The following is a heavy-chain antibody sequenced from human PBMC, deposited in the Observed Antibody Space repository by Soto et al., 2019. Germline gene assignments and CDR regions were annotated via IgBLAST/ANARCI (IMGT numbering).Heavy chain of an antibody. CDR2: ISFDGSNK. V-gene: IGHV3-30*18. CDR1: GFIFSSYG. Sequence: GGSLRLSCAASGFIFSSYGMHWVRQAPGKGLEWVAVISFDGSNKYYADSVKGRFTFSRDNSKNTLYLQMNSLRAEDTAVYYCAKDSGPVISYYGMDVWGQGTTVTVSS. CDR3: AKDSGPVISYYGMDV. D-gene: IGHD1-26*01. J-gene: IGHJ6*02.